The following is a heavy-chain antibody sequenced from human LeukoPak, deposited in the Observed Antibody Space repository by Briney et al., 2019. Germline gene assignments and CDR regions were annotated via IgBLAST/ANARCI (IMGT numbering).Heavy chain of an antibody. CDR1: GFTFSSYA. J-gene: IGHJ4*02. V-gene: IGHV3-30*04. CDR3: ARDSLAL. Sequence: GGSLRLSCAASGFTFSSYAMHWVRQAPGKGLEWVAVISYDGSNKYYADSVKGRFTISRDNSKNTLYLQMNSLRAEDTAVYYCARDSLALWGQGTLVTVSS. CDR2: ISYDGSNK. D-gene: IGHD3-16*02.